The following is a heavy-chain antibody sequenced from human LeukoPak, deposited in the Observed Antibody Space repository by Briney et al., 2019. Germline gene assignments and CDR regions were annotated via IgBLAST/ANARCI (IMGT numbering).Heavy chain of an antibody. Sequence: SETLSLTCAGYGGSFSGYYWSWIRQPPGKGLEWIGEINHSGSTNYNPSLKSRVTISVDTSKNQFSLKLSSVTAADTAVYSCARGRGYNAFDIWGQGTMVTVSS. V-gene: IGHV4-34*01. D-gene: IGHD5-18*01. J-gene: IGHJ3*02. CDR1: GGSFSGYY. CDR3: ARGRGYNAFDI. CDR2: INHSGST.